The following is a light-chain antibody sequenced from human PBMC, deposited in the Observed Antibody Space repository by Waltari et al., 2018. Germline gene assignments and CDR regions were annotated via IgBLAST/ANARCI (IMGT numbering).Light chain of an antibody. Sequence: EIVLTQSPATLSLSPGERATLSCRASQSVSSYLAWYQKKPGQAPRLLIYDASNRATGIPARFSGSGSGTDFTLTISSLEPEDFAVYYCQQRSNWPRVYTFGQGTKLEIK. CDR1: QSVSSY. J-gene: IGKJ2*01. CDR3: QQRSNWPRVYT. CDR2: DAS. V-gene: IGKV3-11*01.